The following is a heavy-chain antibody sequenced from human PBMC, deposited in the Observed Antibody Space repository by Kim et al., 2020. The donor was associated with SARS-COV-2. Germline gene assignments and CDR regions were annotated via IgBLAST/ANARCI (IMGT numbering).Heavy chain of an antibody. CDR3: AKVGDYDSSGFYAFFRS. CDR1: GFKFSNSG. V-gene: IGHV3-74*03. J-gene: IGHJ5*02. Sequence: GGSLRLSCAASGFKFSNSGMNWGRPEPRHGIGCVARIQREGGERTYEDSAKGRFTISSDNAKNTLYLQMNGLRTEDTAVYYCAKVGDYDSSGFYAFFRSWGQGTRVTVSS. D-gene: IGHD3-22*01. CDR2: IQREGGER.